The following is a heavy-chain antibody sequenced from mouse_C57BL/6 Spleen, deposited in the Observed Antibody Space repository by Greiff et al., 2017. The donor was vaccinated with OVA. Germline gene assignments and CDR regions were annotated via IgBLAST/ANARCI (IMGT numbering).Heavy chain of an antibody. CDR1: GYTFTSYW. V-gene: IGHV1-55*01. J-gene: IGHJ3*01. D-gene: IGHD2-2*01. CDR2: IYPGSGST. Sequence: QVQLQQPGAELVKPGASVKMSCKASGYTFTSYWITWVKQRPGQGLEWIGDIYPGSGSTNYNEKFKGKATLTVDTSSSTAYMQLSSLTSEDSAVYYCAREGRTMVATAFAYWGQGTLVTVSA. CDR3: AREGRTMVATAFAY.